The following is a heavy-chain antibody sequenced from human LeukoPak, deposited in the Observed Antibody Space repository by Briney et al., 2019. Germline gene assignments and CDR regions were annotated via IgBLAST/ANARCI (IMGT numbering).Heavy chain of an antibody. J-gene: IGHJ4*02. CDR1: GFPFSDYW. D-gene: IGHD3-22*01. CDR3: AQAGRHSLGYYWLY. Sequence: PGGSLRLSCAASGFPFSDYWMTWVRQAPGKGLEWVASIKKDGSEKNSVDSVKGRFTISRDNAKNSLYLQMNSLRAEDTAVYYCAQAGRHSLGYYWLYWGQGSLVTVSS. V-gene: IGHV3-7*01. CDR2: IKKDGSEK.